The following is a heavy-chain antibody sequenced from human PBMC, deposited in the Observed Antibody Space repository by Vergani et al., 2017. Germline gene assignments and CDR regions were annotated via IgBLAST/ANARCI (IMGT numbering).Heavy chain of an antibody. CDR2: IRSDGGSE. CDR1: GFIFNYYG. CDR3: AKGHSSQIGSPHDYYFDY. J-gene: IGHJ4*02. V-gene: IGHV3-30*02. Sequence: QVHLVESGGGVVQPGGSLRLSCAASGFIFNYYGINWVRQAPGKGLEWVSFIRSDGGSEMYADSVRGRFTISRDNSKNTVSLEMLSLRTEDTAVYYCAKGHSSQIGSPHDYYFDYWGQGTLVTVSS. D-gene: IGHD3-22*01.